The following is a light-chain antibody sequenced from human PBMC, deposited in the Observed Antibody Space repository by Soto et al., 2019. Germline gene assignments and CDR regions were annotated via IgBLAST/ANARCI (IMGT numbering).Light chain of an antibody. J-gene: IGKJ1*01. Sequence: DIQMTQSPSTLSGSVGDRFTITCRASQTISSWLAWYQQKPGKXPXXLIYKASTLKSGVPSRFSGSGSGTEFTLTISSLQPDDFATYYCQHYNSYSEAFGQGTRWIS. CDR2: KAS. V-gene: IGKV1-5*03. CDR1: QTISSW. CDR3: QHYNSYSEA.